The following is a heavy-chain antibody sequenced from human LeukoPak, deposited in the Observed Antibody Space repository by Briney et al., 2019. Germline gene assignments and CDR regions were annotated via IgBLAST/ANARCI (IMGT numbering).Heavy chain of an antibody. CDR2: IKDDGGER. D-gene: IGHD3-22*01. Sequence: PGGSLRLSCAASGFTFSRYWMSWVRQTTEKGLEWVANIKDDGGERYYVDSVKGRFTVSRDNAKNSLYLQMNSLRAEDTAVYYCVTYRNYDSSRSEPRLDYWGQGTLVTVSS. J-gene: IGHJ4*02. CDR3: VTYRNYDSSRSEPRLDY. V-gene: IGHV3-7*05. CDR1: GFTFSRYW.